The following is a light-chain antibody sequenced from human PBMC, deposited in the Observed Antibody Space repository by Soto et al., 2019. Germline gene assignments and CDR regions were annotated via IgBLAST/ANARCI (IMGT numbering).Light chain of an antibody. CDR3: QQSYSMPIT. V-gene: IGKV1-27*01. CDR2: AAF. J-gene: IGKJ5*01. Sequence: DIQMTQSPSSLSASVGDGVPITCRASQDISNFLAWYQQKPGKVPKLLIYAAFTLQSGVPSRFSGGGSGTDFTLTISSLQPEDFATYYCQQSYSMPITFGQGTRLEIK. CDR1: QDISNF.